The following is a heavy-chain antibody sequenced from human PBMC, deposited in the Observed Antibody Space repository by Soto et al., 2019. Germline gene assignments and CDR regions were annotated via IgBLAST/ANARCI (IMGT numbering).Heavy chain of an antibody. Sequence: GGSLRLSCAASGFTFSSYWMSWVRQAPGKGLEWVANIKQDGSEKYYVDSVKGRFTISRDNAKNSLYLQMNSLRAEDTAVYYCARDLDIVATISDYWGQGTLVTVSS. D-gene: IGHD5-12*01. V-gene: IGHV3-7*05. CDR1: GFTFSSYW. CDR3: ARDLDIVATISDY. CDR2: IKQDGSEK. J-gene: IGHJ4*02.